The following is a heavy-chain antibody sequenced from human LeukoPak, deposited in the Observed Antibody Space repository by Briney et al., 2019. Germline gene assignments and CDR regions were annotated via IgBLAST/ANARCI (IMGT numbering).Heavy chain of an antibody. V-gene: IGHV1-69*04. CDR1: GGTFSSYA. Sequence: SVKVSCKASGGTFSSYAISWVRQAPGQGLEWMGRIIPILGIANYAQKFQGRVTITADESTSTAYMELSSLRSEDTAVYYCASGAKATYDAFDIWGQGTMVTVSS. CDR2: IIPILGIA. CDR3: ASGAKATYDAFDI. J-gene: IGHJ3*02. D-gene: IGHD1-26*01.